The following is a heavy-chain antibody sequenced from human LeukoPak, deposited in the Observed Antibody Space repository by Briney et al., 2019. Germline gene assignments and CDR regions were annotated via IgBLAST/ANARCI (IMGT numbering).Heavy chain of an antibody. CDR2: ISGSGGST. D-gene: IGHD3-3*01. J-gene: IGHJ4*02. Sequence: GGSLRLSCAASGFTFSSYAVSWVRQAPGKGLEWVSAISGSGGSTYYADSVKGRFTISRDNPRNTLYLQMNSLRAEDTAVYYCAKDETGFLNYFHYWGQGALVTVSS. CDR1: GFTFSSYA. CDR3: AKDETGFLNYFHY. V-gene: IGHV3-23*01.